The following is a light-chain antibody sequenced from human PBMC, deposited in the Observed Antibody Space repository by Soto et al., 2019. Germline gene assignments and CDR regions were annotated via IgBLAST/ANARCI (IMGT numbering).Light chain of an antibody. CDR3: QQLYTLPFT. CDR2: EAS. CDR1: HDISTF. J-gene: IGKJ5*01. V-gene: IGKV1-9*01. Sequence: DIQMTQSPPSLSASVGDRVTITCRASHDISTFLAWYQQKPGKAPKLLIYEASTLQSGVPSRFSGSGSGTEFTLTISGLLPEDFAAYHCQQLYTLPFTFGQGTRLEI.